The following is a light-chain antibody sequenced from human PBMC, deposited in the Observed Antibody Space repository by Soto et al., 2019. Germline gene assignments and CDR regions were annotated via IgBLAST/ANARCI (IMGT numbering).Light chain of an antibody. J-gene: IGKJ3*01. CDR3: QQYGSSPIFT. CDR1: QSVSSN. V-gene: IGKV3D-15*02. CDR2: GVY. Sequence: EIVMTQSPTILSVSPGERATLSCRASQSVSSNLAWYQQKPGQAPRLLIYGVYTRAPGIPARFSGSGSGTEFTLTISSLQSEDFAVYYCQQYGSSPIFTFGPGTKVDIK.